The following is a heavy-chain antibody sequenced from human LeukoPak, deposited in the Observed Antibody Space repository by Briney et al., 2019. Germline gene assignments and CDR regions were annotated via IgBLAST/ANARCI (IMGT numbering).Heavy chain of an antibody. D-gene: IGHD3-3*01. Sequence: ASVKVSCKASGYTFTGYYMHWVRQAPGQGLEWMGWINPNSGGTNYAQKFQGRVTMTRDTSISTAYMELSRLRSEDTAVYYCARVFPNYDFWSGYYWRAGNWFDPWGQGTLVTVSS. CDR2: INPNSGGT. CDR1: GYTFTGYY. V-gene: IGHV1-2*02. CDR3: ARVFPNYDFWSGYYWRAGNWFDP. J-gene: IGHJ5*02.